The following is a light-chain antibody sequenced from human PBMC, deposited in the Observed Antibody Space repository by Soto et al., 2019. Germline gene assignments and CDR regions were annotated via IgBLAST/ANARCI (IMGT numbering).Light chain of an antibody. CDR2: EAS. CDR1: QSVSSN. CDR3: QHYNSSPPIT. V-gene: IGKV3D-15*01. J-gene: IGKJ5*01. Sequence: EIVMTQSPATLSVSPGERATLSCRASQSVSSNLAWYQKKPGQPPRFVIYEASTRATGIPASFSGSGSGTDFTITISRLEPEDFAVYYCQHYNSSPPITFGQGTRLEIK.